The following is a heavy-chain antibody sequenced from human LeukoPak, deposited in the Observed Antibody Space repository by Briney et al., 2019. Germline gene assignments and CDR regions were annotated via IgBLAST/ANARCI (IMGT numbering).Heavy chain of an antibody. D-gene: IGHD2-15*01. CDR2: IYYSGST. Sequence: SETLSLTCTVSGGSISGYYWSWIRQPPGKGLEWIGYIYYSGSTNYNPSLKSRVTISVDTSKNQFSLKLSSVTAADTAVYYCARVANCSGGSCYYYYYYYYMDVWGKGTTVTVSS. V-gene: IGHV4-59*01. CDR3: ARVANCSGGSCYYYYYYYYMDV. CDR1: GGSISGYY. J-gene: IGHJ6*03.